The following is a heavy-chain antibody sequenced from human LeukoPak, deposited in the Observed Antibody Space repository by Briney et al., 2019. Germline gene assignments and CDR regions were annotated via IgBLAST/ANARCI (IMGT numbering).Heavy chain of an antibody. V-gene: IGHV4-30-4*01. CDR2: IYYSGST. D-gene: IGHD2-2*01. J-gene: IGHJ5*02. CDR3: ARMGLLQLPLS. Sequence: PSETLSLTCTVSGGSISSSSYYWSWIRQPPGKGLEWIGYIYYSGSTYYNPSLKSRVTISVDTSKNQFSLKLSSVTAADTAVYYCARMGLLQLPLSWGQGTLVTVSS. CDR1: GGSISSSSYY.